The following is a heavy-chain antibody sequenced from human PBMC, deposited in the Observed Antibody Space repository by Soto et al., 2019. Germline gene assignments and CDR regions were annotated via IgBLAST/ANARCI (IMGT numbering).Heavy chain of an antibody. CDR3: AKDPQPSGWPPGGFDY. Sequence: GGSLRLSCAASGFTFSSYAMSWVRQAPGKGLEWVSAISGSGGSTYYADSVKGRFTISRDNSKNTLYLQMNSLRAEDTAVYYCAKDPQPSGWPPGGFDYWGQGTLVTVSS. D-gene: IGHD6-19*01. CDR1: GFTFSSYA. J-gene: IGHJ4*02. V-gene: IGHV3-23*01. CDR2: ISGSGGST.